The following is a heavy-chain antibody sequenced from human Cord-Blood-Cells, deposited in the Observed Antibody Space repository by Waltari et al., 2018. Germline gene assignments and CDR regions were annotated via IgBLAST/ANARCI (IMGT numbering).Heavy chain of an antibody. CDR1: VGTFSSYA. CDR2: IIPIIGTE. J-gene: IGHJ4*02. V-gene: IGHV1-69*01. Sequence: QVQLVQSGAEVKKPGSAVKLSCQASVGTFSSYAISWVRPAPGQGLEWMGGIIPIIGTENYAQKFQGRVTMTADESTSTAYMELSSLRSDDTAVYYCAREPLNPYCSGGSCYSDYWGQGTLVTVSS. CDR3: AREPLNPYCSGGSCYSDY. D-gene: IGHD2-15*01.